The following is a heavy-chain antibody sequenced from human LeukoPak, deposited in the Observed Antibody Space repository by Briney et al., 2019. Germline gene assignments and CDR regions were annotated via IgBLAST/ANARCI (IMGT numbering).Heavy chain of an antibody. CDR1: VFTFSNHC. Sequence: GGSLRLSCAPSVFTFSNHCMSWVRQASRKGLEWVSVIYSRGDTNYADPVKGRFTISIDNSKNTLYLQMNSLRAEDTAVYYCARAGPYSHNSFDYWGQGTLVTVSS. CDR3: ARAGPYSHNSFDY. CDR2: IYSRGDT. J-gene: IGHJ4*02. D-gene: IGHD1-1*01. V-gene: IGHV3-53*01.